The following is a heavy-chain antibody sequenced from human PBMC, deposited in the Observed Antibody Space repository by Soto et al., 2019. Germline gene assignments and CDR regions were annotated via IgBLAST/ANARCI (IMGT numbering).Heavy chain of an antibody. V-gene: IGHV4-61*08. CDR1: GGSISSGGHY. J-gene: IGHJ4*02. CDR2: IYYTGSP. CDR3: ARNRRDDYIWGSYRLYYFDY. D-gene: IGHD3-16*02. Sequence: SETLSLTCTVSGGSISSGGHYWSWVRQHPGRGLEWIGYIYYTGSPNYNPSLKSRVTISVDTSKNQFSLKLSSATAADTAVYYCARNRRDDYIWGSYRLYYFDYWGQGTLVTVSS.